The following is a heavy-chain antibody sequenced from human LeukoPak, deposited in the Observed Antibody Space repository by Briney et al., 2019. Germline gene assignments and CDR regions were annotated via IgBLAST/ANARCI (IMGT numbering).Heavy chain of an antibody. Sequence: GGSLRLSCAASGFTFSDYFMTWIRQAPGKGLEWVSYISSSSSNTNYADSVKGRFTISRDNAKNSLSLQMNSLRAEDTAVYYCARGIHKTHCTRTSCYVNWFDPRGQGTLVTVSS. J-gene: IGHJ5*02. CDR2: ISSSSSNT. D-gene: IGHD2-2*01. V-gene: IGHV3-11*06. CDR3: ARGIHKTHCTRTSCYVNWFDP. CDR1: GFTFSDYF.